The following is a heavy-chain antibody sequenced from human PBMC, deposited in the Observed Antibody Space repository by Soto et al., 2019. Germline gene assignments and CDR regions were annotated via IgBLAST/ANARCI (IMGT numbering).Heavy chain of an antibody. V-gene: IGHV1-69*01. D-gene: IGHD5-12*01. J-gene: IGHJ4*02. CDR2: ITPMFGTT. Sequence: QVQLVQSGAEVKKPGSSVKVSCKASGGTFSTYGVSWVRQAPGQGLEWMGGITPMFGTTKYAQKFQARVTITADESMTTAYMEMRGLRSDDTAVYFCAREADRRWLQLFDYWGQGTLVTVSS. CDR1: GGTFSTYG. CDR3: AREADRRWLQLFDY.